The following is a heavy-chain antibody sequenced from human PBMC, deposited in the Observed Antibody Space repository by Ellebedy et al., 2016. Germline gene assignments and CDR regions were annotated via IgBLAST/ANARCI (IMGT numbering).Heavy chain of an antibody. J-gene: IGHJ5*02. Sequence: SETLSLTXSVSGGSVISSAYYWTWIRQYPGKGLEWIGHIFHSGNTDFHPSLQGRVSISLDTSRNQFSLTLTSVTAADTALYYCARLEAGFNWFDPWGQGTLVTVSS. D-gene: IGHD1-1*01. CDR2: IFHSGNT. V-gene: IGHV4-31*03. CDR3: ARLEAGFNWFDP. CDR1: GGSVISSAYY.